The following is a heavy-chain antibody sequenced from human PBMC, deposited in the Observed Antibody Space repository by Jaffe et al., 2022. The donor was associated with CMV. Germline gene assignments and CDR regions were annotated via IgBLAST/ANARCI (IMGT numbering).Heavy chain of an antibody. D-gene: IGHD3-22*01. Sequence: EVQLLESGGGLVQPGGSLRLSCAASGFTFSSYAMSWVRQAPGKGLEWVSAISGSGGSTYYADSVKGRFTISRDNSKNTLYLQMNSLRAEDTAVYYCAKAPYDILTGSRKYYYDSSGYSHPFDYWGQGTLVTVSS. CDR2: ISGSGGST. V-gene: IGHV3-23*01. CDR3: AKAPYDILTGSRKYYYDSSGYSHPFDY. J-gene: IGHJ4*02. CDR1: GFTFSSYA.